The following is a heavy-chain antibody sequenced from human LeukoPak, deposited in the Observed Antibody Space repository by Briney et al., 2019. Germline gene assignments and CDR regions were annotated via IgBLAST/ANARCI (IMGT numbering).Heavy chain of an antibody. D-gene: IGHD6-19*01. CDR2: ISSSSSYI. V-gene: IGHV3-21*01. CDR3: AILSSGWYNAFDI. CDR1: GFTFSSYS. Sequence: AGGSLRLSCAASGFTFSSYSMNWVRQAPGKGLEWVSSISSSSSYIYYADSVKGRFTISRDNAKNSLYLQMNSLRAEDTAVYYCAILSSGWYNAFDIWGQGTMVTVSS. J-gene: IGHJ3*02.